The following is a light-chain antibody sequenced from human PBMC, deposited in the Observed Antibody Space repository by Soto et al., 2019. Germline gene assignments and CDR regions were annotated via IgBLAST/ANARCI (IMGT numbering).Light chain of an antibody. Sequence: EIVLTQSPGTLSLSPGERATLSCRASQIISTDSLAWYQHKPGQAPRLLIYATSSRATGIPDRFSGSGSGTDFTLNISRLEPEDFAVYYCQHNSFGQGTRLEIK. CDR3: QHNS. CDR1: QIISTDS. CDR2: ATS. V-gene: IGKV3-20*01. J-gene: IGKJ2*01.